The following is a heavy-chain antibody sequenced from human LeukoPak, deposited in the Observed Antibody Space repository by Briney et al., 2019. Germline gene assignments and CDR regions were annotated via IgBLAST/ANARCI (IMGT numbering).Heavy chain of an antibody. D-gene: IGHD5-18*01. V-gene: IGHV4-39*07. CDR1: GGSISSSPYY. CDR3: ARTEESGYSYRYFGYYYYMDV. J-gene: IGHJ6*03. CDR2: IYYSGTT. Sequence: PSETLSLTCTVSGGSISSSPYYWGWIRQPPGKGLEWIGSIYYSGTTHYNPSLESRVTISVDTSKNQFSLKLSSVTAADTAVYYCARTEESGYSYRYFGYYYYMDVWGKGTTVTVSS.